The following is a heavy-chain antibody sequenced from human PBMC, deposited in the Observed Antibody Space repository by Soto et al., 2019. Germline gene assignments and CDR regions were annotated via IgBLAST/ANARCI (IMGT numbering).Heavy chain of an antibody. J-gene: IGHJ4*02. V-gene: IGHV6-1*01. CDR3: ARVQPPAYFDY. Sequence: SQTLSLTCVISGDSVSSKRASWSWIRQSPSRGLEWLGRTYYRSKWYSYYAQSVKSRITINPDTSKNQFSLHLSSVTPEATAVYFCARVQPPAYFDYWGQGTPVTVSS. CDR1: GDSVSSKRAS. CDR2: TYYRSKWYS.